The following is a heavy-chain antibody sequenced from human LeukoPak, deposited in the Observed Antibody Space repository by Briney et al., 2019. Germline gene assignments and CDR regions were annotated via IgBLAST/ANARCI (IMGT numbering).Heavy chain of an antibody. CDR3: ASPGSTNLGVYYFDY. CDR2: ISSSSSTI. D-gene: IGHD2-2*01. CDR1: GFTFSSYS. V-gene: IGHV3-48*04. Sequence: GGSLRLSCAASGFTFSSYSMNWVRQAPGKGLEWVSYISSSSSTIYYADSVKGRFTISRDNAKNSLYLQMNSLRAEDTAVYYCASPGSTNLGVYYFDYWGQGTLVTVSS. J-gene: IGHJ4*02.